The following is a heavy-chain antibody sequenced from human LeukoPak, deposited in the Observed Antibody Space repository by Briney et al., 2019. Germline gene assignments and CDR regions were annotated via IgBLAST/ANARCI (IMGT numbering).Heavy chain of an antibody. D-gene: IGHD5-24*01. CDR1: GDTLTELS. J-gene: IGHJ4*02. V-gene: IGHV1-24*01. Sequence: ASVTVSCKVSGDTLTELSMYCGRHAPGKRLGWMGGFYPEDGETIYAQKFQGRVTMTEDTSTDTAYMELSSLGSEDTAVYYCACRDGYNWDYWGQGTLVTVSS. CDR2: FYPEDGET. CDR3: ACRDGYNWDY.